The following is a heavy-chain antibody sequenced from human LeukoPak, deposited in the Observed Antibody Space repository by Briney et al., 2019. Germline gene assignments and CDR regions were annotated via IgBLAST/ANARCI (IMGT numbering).Heavy chain of an antibody. CDR3: ARSGRGTYYYFDL. CDR1: TYTFTRYG. CDR2: ISGYNGNT. D-gene: IGHD5-12*01. V-gene: IGHV1-18*01. Sequence: GASVKVSCKASTYTFTRYGISWVRQAPGQGLEGMGWISGYNGNTNYAQKFLGRVSMTADTATSTAYMELRSLTSDDTAMYYCARSGRGTYYYFDLWGQGTLVTVSS. J-gene: IGHJ4*02.